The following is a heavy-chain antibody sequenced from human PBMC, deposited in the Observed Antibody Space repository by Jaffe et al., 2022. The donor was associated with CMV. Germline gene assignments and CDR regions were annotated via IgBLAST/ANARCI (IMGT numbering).Heavy chain of an antibody. CDR2: IKSKTDGETT. CDR1: GFTFTKAW. D-gene: IGHD2-8*01. Sequence: EVQVVESGGGWVKPGGSLRLSCAASGFTFTKAWMSWVRQAPGKGLEWVGRIKSKTDGETTDYAAPVKGRFTISRDDSKNTMYLQMNSLKTEDTAVYYCTTVSYIILMMHDGGNYWGQGTLVTVSS. CDR3: TTVSYIILMMHDGGNY. J-gene: IGHJ4*02. V-gene: IGHV3-15*01.